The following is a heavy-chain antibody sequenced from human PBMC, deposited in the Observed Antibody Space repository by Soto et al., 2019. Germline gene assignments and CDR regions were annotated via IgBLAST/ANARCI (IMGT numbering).Heavy chain of an antibody. CDR3: TTGSVEGV. J-gene: IGHJ6*02. D-gene: IGHD2-15*01. V-gene: IGHV3-15*07. Sequence: EVQLVESGGGLVKPGGSVRLSCAGSGFSFSNAWMNWVRQAPGKGLEWVGRIKRKIDGEATDYAAPVKGRFTVSRDDSESALYLHMNSLKGDDTAVYYCTTGSVEGVWGQGTTVTVSS. CDR1: GFSFSNAW. CDR2: IKRKIDGEAT.